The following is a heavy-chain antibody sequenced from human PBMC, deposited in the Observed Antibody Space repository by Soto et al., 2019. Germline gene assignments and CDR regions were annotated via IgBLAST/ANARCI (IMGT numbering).Heavy chain of an antibody. CDR3: ASMPDLGMGPFDY. J-gene: IGHJ4*02. Sequence: QVRLVQSGAEVKPPGASVRVSCKASGYTFTAQRLPWVRQAPGQRLEWMGWIHPGNGQTQYSLRFQGRVSLTRDTSATTAYMTLSSLRSDDTALYYWASMPDLGMGPFDYLGQGTRVTVSS. V-gene: IGHV1-3*01. CDR1: GYTFTAQR. D-gene: IGHD7-27*01. CDR2: IHPGNGQT.